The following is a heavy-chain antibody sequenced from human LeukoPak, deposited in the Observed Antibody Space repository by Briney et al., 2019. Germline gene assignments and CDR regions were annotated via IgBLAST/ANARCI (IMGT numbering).Heavy chain of an antibody. J-gene: IGHJ4*02. CDR3: ARVGFDWLYDY. CDR1: GFTVSSNY. Sequence: PGGSLRLSCAASGFTVSSNYMSWVRQAPGKGLEWVSVIYSGGSTYYADSVKGRFTISRDNSKNTLYLQMNSLRAEDTAVYYCARVGFDWLYDYWGQGTLVTVSS. V-gene: IGHV3-53*01. CDR2: IYSGGST. D-gene: IGHD3-9*01.